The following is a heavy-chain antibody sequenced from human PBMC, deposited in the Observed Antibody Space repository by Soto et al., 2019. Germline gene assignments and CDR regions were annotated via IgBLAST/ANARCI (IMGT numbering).Heavy chain of an antibody. CDR1: GFTFSSYA. CDR3: ARGPRGELLRNWYFDL. Sequence: QVQLVESGGGVVQPGRSLRLSCAASGFTFSSYAMHWVRQAPGKGLEWVAVISYDGSNKYYADSVKGRFTISRDNSKNTLYLQMNSLRAEDTAVYYCARGPRGELLRNWYFDLWGRGTLVTVSS. CDR2: ISYDGSNK. D-gene: IGHD1-26*01. J-gene: IGHJ2*01. V-gene: IGHV3-30-3*01.